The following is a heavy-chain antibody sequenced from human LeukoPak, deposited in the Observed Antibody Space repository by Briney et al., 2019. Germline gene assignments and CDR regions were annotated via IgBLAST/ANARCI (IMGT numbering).Heavy chain of an antibody. CDR2: IRSKAYGGTT. V-gene: IGHV3-49*03. CDR3: TRVSYDFLSYYMDV. D-gene: IGHD3-3*01. J-gene: IGHJ6*03. CDR1: GFTFGDYA. Sequence: GGSLRLSCTASGFTFGDYAMSWFRQAPGKGLEWVGFIRSKAYGGTTEYAASVKGRFTISRDDSKSIAYLQMNSLKTEDTAVYYCTRVSYDFLSYYMDVWGKGTTVTVSS.